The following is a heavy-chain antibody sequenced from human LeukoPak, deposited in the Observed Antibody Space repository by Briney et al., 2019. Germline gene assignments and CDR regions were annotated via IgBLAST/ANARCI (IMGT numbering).Heavy chain of an antibody. CDR1: GFTFSSYG. V-gene: IGHV3-23*01. Sequence: GGSLRLSCAASGFTFSSYGMNWVRQAPGKGLEWVSTISGSGTSTYYADSVKGRFTISRDNSKNTLYLQMNSLRAEDTAVYYCAKGGGGGYYRWGQGTLVTVSS. CDR2: ISGSGTST. D-gene: IGHD3-22*01. J-gene: IGHJ4*02. CDR3: AKGGGGGYYR.